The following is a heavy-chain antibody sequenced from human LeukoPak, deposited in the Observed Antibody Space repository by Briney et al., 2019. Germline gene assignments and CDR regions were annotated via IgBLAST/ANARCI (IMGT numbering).Heavy chain of an antibody. CDR3: ARLAGGVRGIIDYYYYLDV. CDR1: GYTFTSYG. Sequence: AAVKVSRKASGYTFTSYGISWVRQATGQGLEWMGWISAYNGNTNYAQKLQGRVTITTDTSTSTAYMELRSRRSDETAVYYCARLAGGVRGIIDYYYYLDVWGKGTTVTISS. CDR2: ISAYNGNT. V-gene: IGHV1-18*01. J-gene: IGHJ6*03. D-gene: IGHD3-10*01.